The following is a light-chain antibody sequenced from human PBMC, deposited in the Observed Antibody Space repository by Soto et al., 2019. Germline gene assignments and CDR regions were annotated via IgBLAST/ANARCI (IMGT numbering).Light chain of an antibody. Sequence: EIVLTQSPGTLSLSPGERATLSCRSSQSVSSSDLAWYQQKPGQAPRLLIYGASRRATGIPDRFSGSGSGTDFTLTISRLEPEDFAVSYCQQDGSSPPYNFGQGTKLEIK. CDR3: QQDGSSPPYN. CDR1: QSVSSSD. V-gene: IGKV3-20*01. CDR2: GAS. J-gene: IGKJ2*01.